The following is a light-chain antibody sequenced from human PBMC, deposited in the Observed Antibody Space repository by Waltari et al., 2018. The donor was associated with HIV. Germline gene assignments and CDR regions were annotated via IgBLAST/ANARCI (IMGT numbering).Light chain of an antibody. V-gene: IGKV1-5*03. CDR2: NTS. CDR1: QNVDNW. J-gene: IGKJ5*01. CDR3: QQYKSYSLT. Sequence: DIQMTQSPSTLSASVGERVIITCRSSQNVDNWLAWYQQRPGSAPKVLIYNTSTLQTGVPSRFSGSGSGTEFSLTISSLQPDDFATYYCQQYKSYSLTFGQGTRLEIK.